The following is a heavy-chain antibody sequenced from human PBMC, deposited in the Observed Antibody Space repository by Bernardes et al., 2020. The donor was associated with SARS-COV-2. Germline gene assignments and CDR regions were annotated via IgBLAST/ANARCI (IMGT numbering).Heavy chain of an antibody. CDR1: GGSISSGGYY. CDR3: ARAGTSTIFGVVAHFDY. J-gene: IGHJ4*02. Sequence: SETLSLTCTVSGGSISSGGYYWSWIRQHPGKGLEWIGYIYYSGSTYYNPSLKSRLTISVDTSKNQFSLKLSSVTAADTAVYYCARAGTSTIFGVVAHFDYWGQGTLVTVSS. D-gene: IGHD3-3*01. CDR2: IYYSGST. V-gene: IGHV4-31*03.